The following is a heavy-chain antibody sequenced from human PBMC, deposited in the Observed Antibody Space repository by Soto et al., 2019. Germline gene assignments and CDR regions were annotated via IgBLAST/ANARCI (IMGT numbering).Heavy chain of an antibody. CDR1: GGTFSSYA. CDR2: IIPIFGTA. CDR3: ARAEGMVASEAFDY. V-gene: IGHV1-69*12. J-gene: IGHJ4*02. Sequence: QVQLVQTGAEVKKPGSSVKVSCKASGGTFSSYAISWVRQAPGQGLEWMGGIIPIFGTANYAQQFQGRVTITADESTSTAYMELSSLRSEDTAAYDCARAEGMVASEAFDYWGQGTLVTVSS. D-gene: IGHD1-26*01.